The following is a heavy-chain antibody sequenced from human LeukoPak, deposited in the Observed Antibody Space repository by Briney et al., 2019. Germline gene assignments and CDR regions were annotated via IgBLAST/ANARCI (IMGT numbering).Heavy chain of an antibody. D-gene: IGHD3-10*01. CDR2: MNPNSGDT. Sequence: EASVKVSCKPSGYTFTAYNIHWVRQAPGQGLEWMGWMNPNSGDTNYAQNFQGRVTMTRDTSISTAYMELSSLRSDDTAVYFYLRGGCRSYCDYWGQGTPVTVSS. CDR1: GYTFTAYN. CDR3: LRGGCRSYCDY. V-gene: IGHV1-2*02. J-gene: IGHJ4*01.